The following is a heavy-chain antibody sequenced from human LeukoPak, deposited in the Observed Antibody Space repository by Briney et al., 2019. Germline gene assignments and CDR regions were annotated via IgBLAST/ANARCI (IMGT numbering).Heavy chain of an antibody. V-gene: IGHV3-33*01. CDR2: IWYDGSNK. J-gene: IGHJ3*02. CDR3: ARGTTVVMDAFDI. D-gene: IGHD4-23*01. CDR1: GFTFSSYG. Sequence: GGSLRLSCAASGFTFSSYGMHWVRQAPGKGLEWVAVIWYDGSNKYYADSVKGRFTISRDNSKHTLYLQMNSLRAEDTAVYYCARGTTVVMDAFDIWGQGTMVTVSS.